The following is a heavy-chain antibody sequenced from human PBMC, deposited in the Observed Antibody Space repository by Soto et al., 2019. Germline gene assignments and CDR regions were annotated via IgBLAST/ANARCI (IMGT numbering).Heavy chain of an antibody. Sequence: PGGSLRLSCAASGFTFSSYAMSWVRQAPGKGLEWVSAISGSGGSTYYADSVKGRFTISRDNSKNTLYLQMNSLRAEDTAVYYCAKVGIMDCSGGSCYSYYFDYWGQGTLVTVS. CDR3: AKVGIMDCSGGSCYSYYFDY. CDR1: GFTFSSYA. J-gene: IGHJ4*02. V-gene: IGHV3-23*01. D-gene: IGHD2-15*01. CDR2: ISGSGGST.